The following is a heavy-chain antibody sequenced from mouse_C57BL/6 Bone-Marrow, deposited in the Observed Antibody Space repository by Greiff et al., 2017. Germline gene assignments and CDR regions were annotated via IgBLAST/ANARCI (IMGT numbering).Heavy chain of an antibody. CDR2: IYPGDGDT. CDR1: GYAFSSSW. D-gene: IGHD1-1*01. CDR3: AREGSSPLYAMDY. J-gene: IGHJ4*01. Sequence: VQLQQSGPELVKPGASVKISCKASGYAFSSSWLNWVKQRPGKGLEWIGRIYPGDGDTNYKGKFKGKATLTADKSSSTAYMQLSSLTSEDSAVCFCAREGSSPLYAMDYWGQGTSVTVSS. V-gene: IGHV1-82*01.